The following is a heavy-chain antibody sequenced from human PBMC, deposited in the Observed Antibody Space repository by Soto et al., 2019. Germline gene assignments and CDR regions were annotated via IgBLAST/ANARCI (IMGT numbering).Heavy chain of an antibody. CDR3: AKSGFADLAH. J-gene: IGHJ1*01. D-gene: IGHD5-12*01. V-gene: IGHV3-23*01. Sequence: EVQLLQSGGGLVQPGGSLRLSCTASGFTFSTYAMAWVRQAPGKGLEWISTVSGSGDHTYYADSVKGRSTISRDASKNTLYLQMESLRVEDTAVYYCAKSGFADLAHWGQGALVTVSS. CDR2: VSGSGDHT. CDR1: GFTFSTYA.